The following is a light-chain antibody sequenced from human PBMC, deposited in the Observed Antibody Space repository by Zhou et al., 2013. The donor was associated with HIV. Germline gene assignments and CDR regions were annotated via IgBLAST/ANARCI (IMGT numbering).Light chain of an antibody. V-gene: IGKV1-6*01. CDR2: GAS. J-gene: IGKJ4*01. Sequence: IEMTQSPSSLSASVGDRINITCRASQDIRDDLGWYQQKPGKAPKLLIYGASHLQSGVSSRFSGNGSDTDFTLTINSLQPEDFGSYYCLQDHSYPLSFGGGTTVE. CDR1: QDIRDD. CDR3: LQDHSYPLS.